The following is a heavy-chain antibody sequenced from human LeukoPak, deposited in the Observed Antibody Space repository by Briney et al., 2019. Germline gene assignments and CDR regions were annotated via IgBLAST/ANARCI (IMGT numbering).Heavy chain of an antibody. CDR2: IYYSGST. J-gene: IGHJ4*02. D-gene: IGHD4-17*01. CDR3: ARDRGFGDYGIDF. CDR1: GGSISGYY. V-gene: IGHV4-59*01. Sequence: SETLSLTCSVSGGSISGYYWSWIRQPPGKGLEWIGYIYYSGSTNYNPSLKSRVTMSVDTSRNQFSLKLTSVTAADTAVYYCARDRGFGDYGIDFWGQGTLVTVSS.